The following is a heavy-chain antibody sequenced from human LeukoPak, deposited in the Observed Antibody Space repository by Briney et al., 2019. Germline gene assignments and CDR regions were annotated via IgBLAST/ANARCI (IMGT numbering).Heavy chain of an antibody. Sequence: GGSLRLSCAASGFTFNNYAMSWVRQAPGKGLEWVSAISGSGGSTYYADSVKGRFTISRDNSKNTLYLQMNSLRAEDTAVYYCANYGSGSYYHTRQNWGQGTLVTVSS. D-gene: IGHD3-10*01. CDR2: ISGSGGST. J-gene: IGHJ4*02. V-gene: IGHV3-23*01. CDR1: GFTFNNYA. CDR3: ANYGSGSYYHTRQN.